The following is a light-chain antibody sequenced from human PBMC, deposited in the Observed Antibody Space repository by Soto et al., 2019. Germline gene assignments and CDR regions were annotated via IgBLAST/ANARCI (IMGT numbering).Light chain of an antibody. J-gene: IGLJ1*01. CDR2: DVG. CDR3: SSYTTSTTYV. Sequence: QSALTQPASVSGSPGQSIAISCTGTSSDVGAYNYVSWFQQHPGEAPKLMIYDVGSRPSGVSNRFSGSKSGNTASLTISELQAEDEADYYCSSYTTSTTYVFGTGTKLTVL. V-gene: IGLV2-14*03. CDR1: SSDVGAYNY.